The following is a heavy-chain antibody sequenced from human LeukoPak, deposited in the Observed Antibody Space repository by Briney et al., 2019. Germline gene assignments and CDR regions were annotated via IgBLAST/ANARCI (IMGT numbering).Heavy chain of an antibody. CDR2: INPSGDST. CDR3: AREEKGYNFLKAWDF. Sequence: ASVKVSCKASGDTFTSYYMHWVRQAPGQGLEWMGIINPSGDSTSSAQTFQGRVTMTRDMSTSTVYMALSSLRTEDTAVYYCAREEKGYNFLKAWDFWGQGTLVTVSS. J-gene: IGHJ4*02. D-gene: IGHD5-24*01. V-gene: IGHV1-46*01. CDR1: GDTFTSYY.